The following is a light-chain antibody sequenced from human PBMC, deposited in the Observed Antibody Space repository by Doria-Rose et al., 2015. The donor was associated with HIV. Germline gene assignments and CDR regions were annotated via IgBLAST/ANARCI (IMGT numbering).Light chain of an antibody. CDR2: AAS. Sequence: RLTITCRASEAISSWFVWYQQKPGKAPKVLIYAASTLQSGVPSRFSGSGFGTDFTLTISNLQPEDFATYYCQQSNSFPITVGQGKRRE. CDR1: EAISSW. J-gene: IGKJ5*01. V-gene: IGKV1-12*01. CDR3: QQSNSFPIT.